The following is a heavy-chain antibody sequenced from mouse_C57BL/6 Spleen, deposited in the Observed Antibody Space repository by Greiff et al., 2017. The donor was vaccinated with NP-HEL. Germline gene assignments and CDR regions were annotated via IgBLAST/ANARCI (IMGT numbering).Heavy chain of an antibody. J-gene: IGHJ2*01. V-gene: IGHV5-6*01. CDR2: ISSGGSYT. CDR1: GFTFSSYG. Sequence: EVKLVESGGDLVKPGGSLKLSCAASGFTFSSYGMSWVRQTPDKRLEWVATISSGGSYTYYPDSVKGRFTISRDHAKNTLYLQMSSLKSEDTAMYYCARQRGGSTMITTYFDYWGQGTTLTVSS. CDR3: ARQRGGSTMITTYFDY. D-gene: IGHD2-4*01.